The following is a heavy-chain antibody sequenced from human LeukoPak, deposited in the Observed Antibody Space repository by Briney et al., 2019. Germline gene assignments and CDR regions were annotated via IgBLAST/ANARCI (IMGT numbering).Heavy chain of an antibody. Sequence: GGSLRLSCAASGFTFSSYGMHWVRQAPGKGLEWVAVISYDGSNKYYADSVKGRFTISRDNSKNTLYLQMNSLRAEDTAVYYCAKDLNDSSGYGLDDAFDIWAKGQWSPSLQ. J-gene: IGHJ3*02. D-gene: IGHD3-22*01. CDR1: GFTFSSYG. V-gene: IGHV3-30*18. CDR3: AKDLNDSSGYGLDDAFDI. CDR2: ISYDGSNK.